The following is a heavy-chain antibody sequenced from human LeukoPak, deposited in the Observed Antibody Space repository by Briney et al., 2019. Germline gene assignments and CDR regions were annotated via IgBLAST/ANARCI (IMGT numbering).Heavy chain of an antibody. CDR3: TRNMLGIAWFDP. J-gene: IGHJ5*02. CDR2: ISSDGVRT. D-gene: IGHD7-27*01. V-gene: IGHV3-74*01. CDR1: GFTFSSYL. Sequence: GGSLRLSCAASGFTFSSYLMHWARQAPGKGLVWVSRISSDGVRTTYADSVKGRFSISRDNAKNTLYLQLNSLRAEDTAVYYCTRNMLGIAWFDPWGQGTLVTVSS.